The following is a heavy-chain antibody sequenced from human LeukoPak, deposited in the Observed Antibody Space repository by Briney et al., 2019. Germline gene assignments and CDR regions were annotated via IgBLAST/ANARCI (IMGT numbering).Heavy chain of an antibody. D-gene: IGHD5-24*01. CDR3: ARTNSVEMATISGYYFDY. J-gene: IGHJ4*02. V-gene: IGHV4-39*07. CDR1: GGSISSSSYY. Sequence: SETLSLTCTVSGGSISSSSYYWGWIRQPPGKGLEWIGSIYYSGSTYYNPSLKSRVTISVDTSKNQFSLKLSSVTAADTAVYCCARTNSVEMATISGYYFDYWGQGTLVTVSS. CDR2: IYYSGST.